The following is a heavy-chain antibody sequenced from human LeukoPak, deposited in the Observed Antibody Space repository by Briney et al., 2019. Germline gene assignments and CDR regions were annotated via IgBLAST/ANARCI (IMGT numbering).Heavy chain of an antibody. CDR3: ARDDCSGGSCYLVRGMDV. J-gene: IGHJ6*02. V-gene: IGHV3-30-3*01. CDR2: ISYDGSNK. Sequence: GRSLRLSCAASGFAFSSYAMHWVRQAPGKGLEWVAVISYDGSNKYYADSVKGRFTISRDNSKNTLYLQMNSLRAEDTAVYYCARDDCSGGSCYLVRGMDVWGQGTTVTVSS. CDR1: GFAFSSYA. D-gene: IGHD2-15*01.